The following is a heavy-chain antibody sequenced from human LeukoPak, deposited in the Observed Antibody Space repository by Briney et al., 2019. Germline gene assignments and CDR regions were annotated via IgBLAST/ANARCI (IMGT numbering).Heavy chain of an antibody. CDR2: IYYSGST. CDR1: GGSIRSYY. D-gene: IGHD5-18*01. CDR3: ARGRDTAMVHFYYYYKDV. Sequence: SETLSLTCIVSGGSIRSYYWSWIRQPPGKGLEWIGYIYYSGSTNYNPSLKSRVTISVDTSKNQFSLKLSSVTAADTAVYYCARGRDTAMVHFYYYYKDVWGKGTTVTVSS. J-gene: IGHJ6*03. V-gene: IGHV4-59*01.